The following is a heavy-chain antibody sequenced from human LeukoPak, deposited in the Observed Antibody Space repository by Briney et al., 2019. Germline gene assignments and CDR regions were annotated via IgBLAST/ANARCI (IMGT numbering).Heavy chain of an antibody. Sequence: GSLRLSRAASGFTVSSNYMSWVRQPPGKGLEWIGEIDHSGNTNYNPSLKSRVTISVDTSNNQLSLRLISVTAADTAVYYCARKIHGSGSYVWSRSRWFDPWGQGTLVTVSS. CDR2: IDHSGNT. V-gene: IGHV4-34*01. D-gene: IGHD3-10*01. CDR3: ARKIHGSGSYVWSRSRWFDP. J-gene: IGHJ5*02. CDR1: GFTVSSNY.